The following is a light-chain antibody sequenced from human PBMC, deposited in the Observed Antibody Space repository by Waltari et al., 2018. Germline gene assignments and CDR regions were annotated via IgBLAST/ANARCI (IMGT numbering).Light chain of an antibody. CDR2: AAS. CDR1: QSIRSY. CDR3: QQSYSTLIFT. J-gene: IGKJ3*01. Sequence: DIQMTQSPSSLSASVGDRVTTTCRASQSIRSYLNWYQQKPGKAPKLLIYAASSLQSGVPSRFSGSGSGTDFTLTISSLQPEDFATYFCQQSYSTLIFTFGPGTKVDIK. V-gene: IGKV1-39*01.